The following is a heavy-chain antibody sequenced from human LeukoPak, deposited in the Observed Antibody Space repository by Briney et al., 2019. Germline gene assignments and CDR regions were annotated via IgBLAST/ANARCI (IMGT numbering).Heavy chain of an antibody. J-gene: IGHJ2*01. CDR2: IDPRDSNT. D-gene: IGHD4-17*01. Sequence: THGESLKISCEGSGHTFTSYWISWVRQTPGIGLEWMGWIDPRDSNTKYSPSSQGHVTMSVDKSINTAYLQWRSLEASDSAVYFCARGATVTGRWYFDVWGRGTPVTVSS. CDR3: ARGATVTGRWYFDV. V-gene: IGHV5-10-1*01. CDR1: GHTFTSYW.